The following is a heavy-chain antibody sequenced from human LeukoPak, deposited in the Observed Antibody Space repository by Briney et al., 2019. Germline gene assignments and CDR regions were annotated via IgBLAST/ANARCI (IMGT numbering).Heavy chain of an antibody. CDR3: ARDREDTAMVI. CDR1: GGSISSGGYY. Sequence: KPSETLSLTCTVSGGSISSGGYYWSWIRQHPGKGLEWIGYIYYSGSTYYNPSLKSRVTISVDTSKNQFSLKLSSVTAADTAVYYCARDREDTAMVIWGQGTLVTVSS. J-gene: IGHJ4*02. D-gene: IGHD5-18*01. CDR2: IYYSGST. V-gene: IGHV4-31*03.